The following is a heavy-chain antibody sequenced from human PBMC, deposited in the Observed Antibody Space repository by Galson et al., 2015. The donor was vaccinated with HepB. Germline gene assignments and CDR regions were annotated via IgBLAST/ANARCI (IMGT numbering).Heavy chain of an antibody. D-gene: IGHD1-26*01. CDR1: GFTFNTHI. V-gene: IGHV3-23*05. Sequence: SLRLSCAASGFTFNTHIMSWVRQAPGKGLEWVSAIDGSGNYADDADSVKGRFTISRDNSKNTLYLHMNSLGAEDTAVYYCARRNSGSRNFDYWGQGTLVSVSS. J-gene: IGHJ4*02. CDR3: ARRNSGSRNFDY. CDR2: IDGSGNYA.